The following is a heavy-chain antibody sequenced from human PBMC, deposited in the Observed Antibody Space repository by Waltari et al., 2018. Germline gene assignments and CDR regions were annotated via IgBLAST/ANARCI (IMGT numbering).Heavy chain of an antibody. D-gene: IGHD1-26*01. Sequence: EVQLVQSGAEVKKPGESLKISCKGSGYTFSDYWIAWVRQMPGEGLAWMGIIYPGDSKTRYSPSFQGQVSSSAEKSITTAYLQCSSLKASDSAMYYCARLARNGTYSYFDYWGQGTLVTVSS. V-gene: IGHV5-51*01. CDR2: IYPGDSKT. CDR1: GYTFSDYW. CDR3: ARLARNGTYSYFDY. J-gene: IGHJ4*02.